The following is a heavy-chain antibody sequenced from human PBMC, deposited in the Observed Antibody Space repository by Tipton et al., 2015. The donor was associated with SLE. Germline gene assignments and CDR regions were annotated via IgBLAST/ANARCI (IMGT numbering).Heavy chain of an antibody. CDR2: IKEDGSEK. Sequence: GSLRLSCAASGFTFRSSWMNWVRQAPGKGLEWVANIKEDGSEKHYVDSVKDRLTISRDNAKNSLYLQMNSLRAEDTAVYYCARGKYYFDYWGQGALVTVSS. CDR1: GFTFRSSW. V-gene: IGHV3-7*01. CDR3: ARGKYYFDY. J-gene: IGHJ4*02.